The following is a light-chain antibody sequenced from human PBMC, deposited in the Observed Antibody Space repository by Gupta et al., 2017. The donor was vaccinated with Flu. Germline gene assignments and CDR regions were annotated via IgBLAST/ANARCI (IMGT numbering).Light chain of an antibody. CDR1: QGIGTW. Sequence: PSSVSASVGDRVTITCRASQGIGTWLAWYQQKPGKAPNLLVYGASRLQGGVPSRFSGSGSGTDFTLTISSLQPEDSATYYCQQDNSIPFTFGQGTRLEIK. J-gene: IGKJ5*01. V-gene: IGKV1-12*02. CDR2: GAS. CDR3: QQDNSIPFT.